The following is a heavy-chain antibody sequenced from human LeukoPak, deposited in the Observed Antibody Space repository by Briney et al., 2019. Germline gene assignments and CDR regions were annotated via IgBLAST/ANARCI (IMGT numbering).Heavy chain of an antibody. D-gene: IGHD5-12*01. Sequence: SVKVSCKASGGTFTSYTISWVRQAPGQGLEWMGRIIPILGIANYTQKFQGRVTITADKSTSTAYMELSSLRSEEPAVYYCARDRPGYSGYDDRGVDWFDPWGQGTLVTVAS. CDR2: IIPILGIA. CDR1: GGTFTSYT. J-gene: IGHJ5*02. V-gene: IGHV1-69*04. CDR3: ARDRPGYSGYDDRGVDWFDP.